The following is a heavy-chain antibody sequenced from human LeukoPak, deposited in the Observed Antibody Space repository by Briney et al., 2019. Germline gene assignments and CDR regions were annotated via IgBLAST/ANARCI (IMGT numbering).Heavy chain of an antibody. V-gene: IGHV3-30-3*01. J-gene: IGHJ4*02. D-gene: IGHD6-19*01. Sequence: GGSLRLSCAASGFTFSSYAMSWVRQAPGKGLEWVAVISYDGSNKYYADSVKGRFTISRDNSKNTLYLQMNSLRAEDTAVYYCASEGIAVAGIPQFDYWGQGTLVTVSS. CDR2: ISYDGSNK. CDR3: ASEGIAVAGIPQFDY. CDR1: GFTFSSYA.